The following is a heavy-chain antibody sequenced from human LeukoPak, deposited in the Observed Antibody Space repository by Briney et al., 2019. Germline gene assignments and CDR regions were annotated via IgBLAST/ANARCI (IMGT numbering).Heavy chain of an antibody. D-gene: IGHD2-2*01. V-gene: IGHV3-21*01. CDR3: ARDGVKEYQLPEDWFDP. CDR1: GFTFSSYS. CDR2: ISSSSSYI. Sequence: GGSLRLSCAASGFTFSSYSMDWVRQAPGKGLEWVSSISSSSSYIYYADSVKGRFTISRDNAKNSLYLQMNSLRAEDTAVYYCARDGVKEYQLPEDWFDPWGQGTLVTVSS. J-gene: IGHJ5*02.